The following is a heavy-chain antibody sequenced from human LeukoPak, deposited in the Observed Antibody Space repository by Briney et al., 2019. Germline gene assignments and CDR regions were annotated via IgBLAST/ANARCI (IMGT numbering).Heavy chain of an antibody. CDR2: IWYDGSNK. J-gene: IGHJ1*01. D-gene: IGHD6-13*01. CDR3: AKADRYSSSWYVFQH. CDR1: GFTFSSYG. Sequence: GGSLRLSCAASGFTFSSYGMHWVRQAPGKGLEWVAVIWYDGSNKYYADSVKGRFTISRDNSKNTLYLQMNSLRAEDTAVYYCAKADRYSSSWYVFQHWGQGTLVTVSS. V-gene: IGHV3-33*06.